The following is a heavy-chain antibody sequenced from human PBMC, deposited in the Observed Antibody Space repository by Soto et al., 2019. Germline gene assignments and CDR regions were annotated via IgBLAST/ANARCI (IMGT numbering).Heavy chain of an antibody. J-gene: IGHJ3*02. D-gene: IGHD3-22*01. CDR3: ARVDYYDSSGYYLGAFDI. Sequence: PSETLSLTCTVSGGSISSGDYYWTWIRQPPGKGLEWIGYISYSGSTYYNPSLKSRVTISVDTSKNQFSLKLSSVTAADTAVYYCARVDYYDSSGYYLGAFDIWGQVTMVPVSS. V-gene: IGHV4-30-4*01. CDR1: GGSISSGDYY. CDR2: ISYSGST.